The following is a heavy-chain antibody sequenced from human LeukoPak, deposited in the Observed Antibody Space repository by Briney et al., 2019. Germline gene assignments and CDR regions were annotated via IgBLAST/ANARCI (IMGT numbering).Heavy chain of an antibody. J-gene: IGHJ6*04. CDR3: AREERITHDYGDYAGSMDV. D-gene: IGHD4-17*01. Sequence: VASVKVSCKASGYTFTSYGISWVRQAPGQGLEWMGWISAYNGNTNYAQKLQGRVTMTTDTSTSTAYMELRSLRSDDTAVYYCAREERITHDYGDYAGSMDVWGKGTTVTISS. V-gene: IGHV1-18*01. CDR1: GYTFTSYG. CDR2: ISAYNGNT.